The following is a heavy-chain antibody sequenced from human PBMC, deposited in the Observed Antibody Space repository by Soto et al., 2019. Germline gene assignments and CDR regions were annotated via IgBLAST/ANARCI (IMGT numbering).Heavy chain of an antibody. Sequence: QVQLVQSGAEVKKPGSSVKVSCKASGGTFSSYAISWVRQAPGQGLEWMGGIIPIFGTANYAQKFQGRVTITADESTSTAYMELSSLRSEDTAVYYCATDIVVVVAATPRGMDVWGQGPTVTVSS. CDR1: GGTFSSYA. CDR2: IIPIFGTA. V-gene: IGHV1-69*01. D-gene: IGHD2-15*01. CDR3: ATDIVVVVAATPRGMDV. J-gene: IGHJ6*02.